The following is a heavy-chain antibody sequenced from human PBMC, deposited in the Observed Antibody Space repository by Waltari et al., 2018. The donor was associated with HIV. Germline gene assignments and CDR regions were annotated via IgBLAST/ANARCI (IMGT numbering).Heavy chain of an antibody. CDR3: AKDFDTSGLPYVVIDS. Sequence: EVKLVQSGGGLVQPGGSLRLPWKDSGVTFISHAMSRVRQTPGKGLQGVSTISGSGSHTYYADSAKGRFTISRDNSENTLFLQMTRLRVEDTARYFCAKDFDTSGLPYVVIDSWGQGTLVTVSS. V-gene: IGHV3-23*04. CDR1: GVTFISHA. CDR2: ISGSGSHT. D-gene: IGHD3-22*01. J-gene: IGHJ4*02.